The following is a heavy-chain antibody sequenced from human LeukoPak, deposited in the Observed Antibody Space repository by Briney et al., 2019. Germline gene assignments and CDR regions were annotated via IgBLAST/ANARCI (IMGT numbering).Heavy chain of an antibody. V-gene: IGHV3-74*01. CDR1: GFIFSNYY. CDR3: AKEGAGNFDY. J-gene: IGHJ4*02. D-gene: IGHD6-19*01. CDR2: INGDGSNV. Sequence: GGSLRLSCAASGFIFSNYYMHWVRQAPGKGLVWVSHINGDGSNVNYADSVKGRFTISRDNAKNSLYLQMNSLRAEDMALYYCAKEGAGNFDYWGQGTLVTVSS.